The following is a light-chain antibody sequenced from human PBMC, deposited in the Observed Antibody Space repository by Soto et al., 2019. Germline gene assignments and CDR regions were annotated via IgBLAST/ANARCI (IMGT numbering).Light chain of an antibody. CDR2: LGS. V-gene: IGKV2-28*01. CDR3: MQALQTPRFT. J-gene: IGKJ3*01. CDR1: QSLLHSNGYNY. Sequence: DIVMTQSPLSLPVTPGEPASISCRSSQSLLHSNGYNYLDWYLQKPGQSPQLLIYLGSNRASGVPDRFSGSGSGTDFTLKISRVEADDVGVYYWMQALQTPRFTFGPGTKVDIK.